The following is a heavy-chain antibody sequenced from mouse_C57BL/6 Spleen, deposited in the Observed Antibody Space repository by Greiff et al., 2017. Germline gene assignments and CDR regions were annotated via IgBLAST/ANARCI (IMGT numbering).Heavy chain of an antibody. J-gene: IGHJ4*01. CDR2: IHPNSGSP. Sequence: VQLQQPGAELVKPGASVKLSCPASGYTFPSYWVHWVKQRPGPGLAWLGMIHPNSGSPPYHEKFKSKATLTVDKSSSTAYMQLSSLTSEDSAVYYWAREEDYYGSSYYYAMDYWGQGTSVTVSS. V-gene: IGHV1-64*01. CDR1: GYTFPSYW. CDR3: AREEDYYGSSYYYAMDY. D-gene: IGHD1-1*01.